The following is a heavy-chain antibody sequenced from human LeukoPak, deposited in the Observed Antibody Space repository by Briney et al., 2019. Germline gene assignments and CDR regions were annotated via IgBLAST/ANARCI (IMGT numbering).Heavy chain of an antibody. J-gene: IGHJ5*02. CDR3: ARAQGVIAASGGDP. CDR2: FDPEDGET. V-gene: IGHV1-24*01. CDR1: GYTLTELC. D-gene: IGHD6-6*01. Sequence: ASVKVSCKVSGYTLTELCMHWVRQAPGNGLEWMGGFDPEDGETIYAQKFQGRVTMTRNTSISTAYMELSSLRSEDTAVYYCARAQGVIAASGGDPWGQGTLVTVSS.